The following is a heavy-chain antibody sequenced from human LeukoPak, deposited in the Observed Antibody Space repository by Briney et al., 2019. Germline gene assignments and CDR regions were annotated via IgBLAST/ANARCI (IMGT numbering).Heavy chain of an antibody. D-gene: IGHD4-17*01. CDR1: GFTFSSYW. J-gene: IGHJ6*02. CDR3: ARASHDYGDYTWDYYYGMDV. CDR2: IKQDGSEK. V-gene: IGHV3-7*01. Sequence: GGSLRLSCAASGFTFSSYWMSWVRQAPGKGLEWVANIKQDGSEKYYVDSVKGRFTISRDNAKNSLYLQMNSLRAEDTAVYYCARASHDYGDYTWDYYYGMDVWGQRTTVTVSS.